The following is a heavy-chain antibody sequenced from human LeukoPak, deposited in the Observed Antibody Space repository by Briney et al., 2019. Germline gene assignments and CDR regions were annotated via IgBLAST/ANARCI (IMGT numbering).Heavy chain of an antibody. CDR3: ARDLVAADGSY. V-gene: IGHV3-33*01. CDR2: IWYDGSNK. CDR1: GFTFSSYG. J-gene: IGHJ4*02. D-gene: IGHD6-13*01. Sequence: GGSLRLPCAASGFTFSSYGMHWVRQAPGKGLEWVAVIWYDGSNKYYADSVKGRFTISRDNSKNTLYLQMNSLRAEDTAVYYCARDLVAADGSYWGQGTLVTVSS.